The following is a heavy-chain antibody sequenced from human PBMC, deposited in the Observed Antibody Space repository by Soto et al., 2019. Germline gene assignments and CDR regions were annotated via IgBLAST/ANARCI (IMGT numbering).Heavy chain of an antibody. CDR2: IIPIFGTA. CDR3: ARPYYDILTGYYRGSYFDY. D-gene: IGHD3-9*01. Sequence: ASVKVSCKASGGTFSSYAISWVRQAPGQGLEWMGGIIPIFGTANYAQKLQGRVTITADESTRTAYMELSSLRSEDTAVYYCARPYYDILTGYYRGSYFDYWGQGTLVTVSS. V-gene: IGHV1-69*13. CDR1: GGTFSSYA. J-gene: IGHJ4*02.